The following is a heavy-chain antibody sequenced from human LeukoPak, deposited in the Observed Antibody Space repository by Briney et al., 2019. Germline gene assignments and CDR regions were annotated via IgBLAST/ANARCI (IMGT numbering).Heavy chain of an antibody. Sequence: ASVKVSCKASGYTFTSYGISGVRQAPGQGLEWMGWISAYNGNTNYAQKLQGRVTMTTDTSTSTAYMELRSLRSDDTAVYYCASYSSSWFPDYWGQGTLVTVSS. D-gene: IGHD6-13*01. V-gene: IGHV1-18*01. CDR1: GYTFTSYG. J-gene: IGHJ4*02. CDR3: ASYSSSWFPDY. CDR2: ISAYNGNT.